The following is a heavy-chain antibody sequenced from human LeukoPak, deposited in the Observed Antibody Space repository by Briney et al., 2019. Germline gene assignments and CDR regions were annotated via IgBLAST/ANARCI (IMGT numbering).Heavy chain of an antibody. CDR1: GFTFSSYA. D-gene: IGHD2-15*01. Sequence: GGSLRLSCAASGFTFSSYAMSWVRQAPGKGPEWVSAISGSGGSTYYADSVKGRFTISRDNSKNTLYLQMNSLRAEDTAVYYCAKDSAFFYCSGGSCYFDYWGQGTLVTVSS. J-gene: IGHJ4*02. CDR2: ISGSGGST. CDR3: AKDSAFFYCSGGSCYFDY. V-gene: IGHV3-23*01.